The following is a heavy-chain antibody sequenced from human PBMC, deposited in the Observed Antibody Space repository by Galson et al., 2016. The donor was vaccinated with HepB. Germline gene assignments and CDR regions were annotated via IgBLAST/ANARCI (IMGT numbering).Heavy chain of an antibody. D-gene: IGHD3-9*01. CDR1: GFTFSDYY. Sequence: SLRLSCAASGFTFSDYYMSWIRQAPGKGLEWVSYISPSSSYRNYADSIQGRFTISRDDARSTLYLQMSNLRAEDTAVYFCARVAFDWHHLDDWGQGALVTVSS. CDR2: ISPSSSYR. CDR3: ARVAFDWHHLDD. J-gene: IGHJ4*02. V-gene: IGHV3-11*06.